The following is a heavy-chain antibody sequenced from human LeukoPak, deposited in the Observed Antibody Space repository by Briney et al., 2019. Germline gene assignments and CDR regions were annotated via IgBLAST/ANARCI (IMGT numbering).Heavy chain of an antibody. J-gene: IGHJ4*02. Sequence: GESLKISCKGSGYSFASYWIGWVRQMPGKGLEWMGVVYPGDSDTRYSPSFQGQVTISADKSISTAYLQWSSLKASDTAMYYCARSNSDYARGDYWGQGTLVTVSS. D-gene: IGHD5-12*01. CDR3: ARSNSDYARGDY. V-gene: IGHV5-51*01. CDR1: GYSFASYW. CDR2: VYPGDSDT.